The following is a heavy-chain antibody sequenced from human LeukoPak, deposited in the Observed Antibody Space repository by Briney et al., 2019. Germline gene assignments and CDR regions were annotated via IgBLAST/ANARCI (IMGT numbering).Heavy chain of an antibody. CDR3: ARDVLLATQFGNDPMDV. Sequence: GGSLRLSCAASGFTFSSYAMHWVRQAPGKGLEWVAVISYDGSNKYYADSVKGRFTISRDNSKNTLYLQMNSLRAEDTAVYYCARDVLLATQFGNDPMDVWGQGTTVTVSS. J-gene: IGHJ6*02. CDR2: ISYDGSNK. V-gene: IGHV3-30*04. D-gene: IGHD1-1*01. CDR1: GFTFSSYA.